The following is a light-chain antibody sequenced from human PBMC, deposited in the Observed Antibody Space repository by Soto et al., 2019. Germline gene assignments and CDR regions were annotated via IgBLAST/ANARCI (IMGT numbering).Light chain of an antibody. V-gene: IGKV1-5*03. CDR3: QQYNSYWT. Sequence: DIQMTQSPSTLCGSVGDRVTLPCRASQTISSWLAWYQQKPGKAPKLLIYKASTLKSGVPSRFSGSGSGTEFTLTISSLQPDDFATYYCQQYNSYWTFGQGTKVDIK. CDR2: KAS. J-gene: IGKJ1*01. CDR1: QTISSW.